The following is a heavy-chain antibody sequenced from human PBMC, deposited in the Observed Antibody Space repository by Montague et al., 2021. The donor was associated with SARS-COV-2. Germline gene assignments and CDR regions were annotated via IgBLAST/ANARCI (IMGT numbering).Heavy chain of an antibody. CDR3: ARERRYCSGGSCYSGWFDP. V-gene: IGHV4-38-2*02. Sequence: SETLSLTCTVSGYSVSSGYYWGWIRQPPGKGLEWIGSIYRSGSTYYNPPLKSRVTISVDTSKNQFSLKLSSVTAADTAVYYCARERRYCSGGSCYSGWFDPWGQGTLVSVS. CDR2: IYRSGST. D-gene: IGHD2-15*01. CDR1: GYSVSSGYY. J-gene: IGHJ5*02.